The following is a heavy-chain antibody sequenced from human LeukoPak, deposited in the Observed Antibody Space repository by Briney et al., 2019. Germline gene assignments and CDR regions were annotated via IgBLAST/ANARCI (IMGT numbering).Heavy chain of an antibody. Sequence: ASVKVSCKASGYTFTSYAMHWVRQAPGQRLEWMGWINAGNGNTKYSQKFQGRVTITRDTSASTAYMELSSLRSEDTAVYYCARECSGGSCYYWFDPWGQGTLVTVSP. CDR3: ARECSGGSCYYWFDP. D-gene: IGHD2-15*01. CDR2: INAGNGNT. J-gene: IGHJ5*02. V-gene: IGHV1-3*01. CDR1: GYTFTSYA.